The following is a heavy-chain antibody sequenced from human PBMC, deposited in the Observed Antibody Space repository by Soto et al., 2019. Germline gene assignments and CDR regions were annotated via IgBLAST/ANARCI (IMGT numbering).Heavy chain of an antibody. J-gene: IGHJ6*02. CDR3: ASLGFWSGSIGPVYYGMDV. V-gene: IGHV3-33*01. CDR2: IWYDGSNK. CDR1: GFTFSSYG. D-gene: IGHD3-3*01. Sequence: GGSLRLSCAASGFTFSSYGMHWVRQAPGKGLEWVAVIWYDGSNKYYADSVKGRFTISRDNSKNTLYLQMNSLRAEDTAVYYCASLGFWSGSIGPVYYGMDVWGQGTTVTVSS.